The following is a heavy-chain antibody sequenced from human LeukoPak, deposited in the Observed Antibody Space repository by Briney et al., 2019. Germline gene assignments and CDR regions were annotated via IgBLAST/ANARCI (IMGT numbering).Heavy chain of an antibody. Sequence: GGSLRLSCAASEFTFTSYELNWVRQAPGKGLEWVSYISSSGNTISYADSVKGRFTISRDNAKNSLYLQVNSLRAEDTAVYYCVRDSGGIPDYWGQGTLVTVSS. V-gene: IGHV3-48*03. CDR3: VRDSGGIPDY. CDR1: EFTFTSYE. CDR2: ISSSGNTI. J-gene: IGHJ4*02. D-gene: IGHD6-13*01.